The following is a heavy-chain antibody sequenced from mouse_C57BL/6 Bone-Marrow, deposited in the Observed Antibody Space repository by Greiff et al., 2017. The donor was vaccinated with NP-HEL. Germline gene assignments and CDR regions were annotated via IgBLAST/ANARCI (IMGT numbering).Heavy chain of an antibody. CDR3: ASRGLFDYYGRGDV. J-gene: IGHJ1*03. D-gene: IGHD1-1*01. CDR1: GYTFTSYW. CDR2: IHPNSGST. Sequence: QVQLQQPGAELVKPGASVKLSCKASGYTFTSYWMHWVKQRPGQGLEWIGMIHPNSGSTNYNEKFKSKATLTVDKSSSTAYMQLSSLTSEDSAVYYCASRGLFDYYGRGDVGGTGTTVTVAS. V-gene: IGHV1-64*01.